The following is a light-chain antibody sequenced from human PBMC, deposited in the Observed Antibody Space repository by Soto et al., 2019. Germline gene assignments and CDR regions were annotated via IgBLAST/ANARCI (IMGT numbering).Light chain of an antibody. J-gene: IGKJ2*01. V-gene: IGKV3-11*01. Sequence: EIVLTQSPAPLSLSPGERATLSCRASQSVGGFLAWYQQKSGQAPRLLIYDTSKRATGIPARFSASGSGTDFTLTISSLEPEDFAIYHCQHRSNWPPMYTFGQGTKLEIK. CDR2: DTS. CDR3: QHRSNWPPMYT. CDR1: QSVGGF.